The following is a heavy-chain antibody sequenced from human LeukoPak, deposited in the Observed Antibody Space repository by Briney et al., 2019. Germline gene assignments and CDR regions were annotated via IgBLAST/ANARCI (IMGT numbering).Heavy chain of an antibody. CDR2: IRYDGSNK. J-gene: IGHJ4*02. CDR3: AKDGATWSYYFDY. CDR1: GFIFSTCA. Sequence: GGSLRLSCAASGFIFSTCAMHWVRQAPGKGLEWVAFIRYDGSNKYYADSVKGRFTISRDNSKNTLYLQMNSLRAEDTAVYYCAKDGATWSYYFDYWGQGTLVTVSS. D-gene: IGHD5-12*01. V-gene: IGHV3-30*02.